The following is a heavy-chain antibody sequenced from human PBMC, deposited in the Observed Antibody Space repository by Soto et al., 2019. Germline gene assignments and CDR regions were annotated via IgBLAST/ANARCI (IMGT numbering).Heavy chain of an antibody. CDR2: LNPNSVNT. CDR3: ARTTPYYYYAMDV. D-gene: IGHD1-1*01. Sequence: QVQLVQSGAEMKKPGASVKVSCKASGYTFTSYDISWVRQATGQGLEWMGRLNPNSVNTAYAQKFQRRVTMTRNTPTSTANIELSSLRSEDTAVYYCARTTPYYYYAMDVWGQGTRVTVSS. CDR1: GYTFTSYD. V-gene: IGHV1-8*01. J-gene: IGHJ6*02.